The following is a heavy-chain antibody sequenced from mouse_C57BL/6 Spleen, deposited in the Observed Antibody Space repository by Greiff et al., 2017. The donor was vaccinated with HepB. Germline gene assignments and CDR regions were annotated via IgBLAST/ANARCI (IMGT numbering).Heavy chain of an antibody. CDR2: IYPGSGNT. CDR3: ARSRYDSYYFDY. Sequence: VQLQESGPELVKPGASVKISCKASGYSFTSYYIHWVKQRPGQGLEWIGWIYPGSGNTKYNEKFKGKATLTADTSSSTAYMQLSSLTSEDSAVYYCARSRYDSYYFDYWGQGTTLTVSS. V-gene: IGHV1-66*01. D-gene: IGHD2-4*01. CDR1: GYSFTSYY. J-gene: IGHJ2*01.